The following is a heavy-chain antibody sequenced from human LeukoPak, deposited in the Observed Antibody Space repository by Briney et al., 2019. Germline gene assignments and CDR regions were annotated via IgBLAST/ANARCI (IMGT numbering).Heavy chain of an antibody. CDR2: IIPIFGTA. J-gene: IGHJ6*02. V-gene: IGHV1-69*13. CDR3: AKWGVRRIAAAGTQDYYYGMDV. Sequence: ASVKVSCKASGYTFTSYGISWVRQAPGQGLEWMGGIIPIFGTANYAQKFQGRVTITADESTSTAYMELSSLRSEDTAVYYCAKWGVRRIAAAGTQDYYYGMDVWGQGTTVTVSS. CDR1: GYTFTSYG. D-gene: IGHD6-13*01.